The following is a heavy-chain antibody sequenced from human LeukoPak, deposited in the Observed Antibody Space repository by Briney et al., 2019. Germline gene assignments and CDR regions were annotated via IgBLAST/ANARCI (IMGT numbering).Heavy chain of an antibody. Sequence: GGSLRLSCAASGFTVSSYAMHWVCQALGKGLEWVAVISYDGSNKYYADSVKGRFTISRDNSKNTLYLQMNSLRAEDTAVYYCARDLGGIFDYWGQGSLVTVSS. J-gene: IGHJ4*02. CDR2: ISYDGSNK. CDR1: GFTVSSYA. D-gene: IGHD3-16*01. CDR3: ARDLGGIFDY. V-gene: IGHV3-30*04.